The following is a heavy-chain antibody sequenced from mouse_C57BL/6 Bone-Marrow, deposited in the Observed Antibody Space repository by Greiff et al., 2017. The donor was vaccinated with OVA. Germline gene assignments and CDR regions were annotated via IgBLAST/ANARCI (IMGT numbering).Heavy chain of an antibody. CDR3: AREEGMVCFDY. D-gene: IGHD2-10*02. CDR2: IDPSDSYT. J-gene: IGHJ2*01. Sequence: QVQLQQPGAELVMPGASVKLSCKASGYTFTSYWMHWVKQRPGQGLEWIGEIDPSDSYTNYNQKFKGKSTLTVDKSSSTAYMQLSSLTSEDSAVYYCAREEGMVCFDYWGQGTTLTVSS. CDR1: GYTFTSYW. V-gene: IGHV1-69*01.